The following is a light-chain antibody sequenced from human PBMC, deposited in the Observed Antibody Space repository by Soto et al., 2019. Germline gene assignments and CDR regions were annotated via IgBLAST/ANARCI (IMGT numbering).Light chain of an antibody. Sequence: DIQMTQSPSTLSASVGDKITFTCRASENIGTWLAWYQKKPGKAPKLLIYDASRLESGVPSTFRGSGSGTDFSLSISSLQPDDFATYFCQHYNTYPLTFGGGTKVDIK. CDR1: ENIGTW. CDR3: QHYNTYPLT. V-gene: IGKV1-5*01. CDR2: DAS. J-gene: IGKJ4*01.